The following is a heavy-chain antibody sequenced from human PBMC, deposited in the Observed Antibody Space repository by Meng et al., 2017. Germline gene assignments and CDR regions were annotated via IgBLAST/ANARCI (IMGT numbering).Heavy chain of an antibody. CDR1: GGTFSSYA. CDR2: IIPIFGTA. V-gene: IGHV1-69*06. D-gene: IGHD3-3*01. CDR3: ARARRITIFGVVNYYYYYGMDV. J-gene: IGHJ6*02. Sequence: SVKVSCKASGGTFSSYAISWVRQAPGQGLEWMGGIIPIFGTANYAQKFQGRVTITADKSTSTAYMELSSLRSEDTAVYYCARARRITIFGVVNYYYYYGMDVWGQGTTVTVSS.